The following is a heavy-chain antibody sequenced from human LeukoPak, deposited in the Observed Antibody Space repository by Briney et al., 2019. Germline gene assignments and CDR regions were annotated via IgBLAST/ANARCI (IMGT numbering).Heavy chain of an antibody. CDR1: GFIFSRYG. V-gene: IGHV3-33*01. Sequence: GGSLRLSCAASGFIFSRYGLHWVRQAPGKGLEWVALIWFDGSNKYYADSVKGRFAISRDNTKNTLFLQMNSLRAEDTAVYYCARDLVERGTAYLDYRGQGTLVTVSS. CDR2: IWFDGSNK. CDR3: ARDLVERGTAYLDY. D-gene: IGHD3/OR15-3a*01. J-gene: IGHJ4*02.